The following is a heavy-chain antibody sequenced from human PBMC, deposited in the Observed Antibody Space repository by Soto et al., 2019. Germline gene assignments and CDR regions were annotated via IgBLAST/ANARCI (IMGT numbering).Heavy chain of an antibody. CDR2: IYHSGST. V-gene: IGHV4-30-2*01. J-gene: IGHJ4*02. CDR3: ARGLRGYSYGTFDY. CDR1: GGSISSGGYS. Sequence: QLQLQESGSGLVKPSQTLSLTCAVSGGSISSGGYSWSWIRQPPGKGLEWIGYIYHSGSTYYNPSLKSRVTISVDRSKYQFSLKLSSVTAADTAVYYCARGLRGYSYGTFDYWGQGTLVTVSS. D-gene: IGHD5-18*01.